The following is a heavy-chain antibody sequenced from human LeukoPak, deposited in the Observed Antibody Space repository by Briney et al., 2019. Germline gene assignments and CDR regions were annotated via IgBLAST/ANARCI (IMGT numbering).Heavy chain of an antibody. V-gene: IGHV6-1*01. J-gene: IGHJ4*02. CDR3: ARDGRATGTPYYFDY. Sequence: SQTLSLTCAISGGSVSSNNTAWNWLRQSPSRGLEWLGRTYFRSKWSTDYAVSVKSRITIKPDTSKNQFSLKLSSVTAADTAVYYCARDGRATGTPYYFDYWGQGTLVTVSS. CDR1: GGSVSSNNTA. CDR2: TYFRSKWST. D-gene: IGHD1-26*01.